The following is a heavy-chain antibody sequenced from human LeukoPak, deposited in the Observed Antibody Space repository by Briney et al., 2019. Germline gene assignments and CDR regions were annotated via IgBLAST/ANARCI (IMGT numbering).Heavy chain of an antibody. V-gene: IGHV3-23*01. D-gene: IGHD2-21*02. CDR2: ISGSGGST. J-gene: IGHJ6*02. Sequence: GGSLRLSCTASGFTFGDYAMSWVRHAPGEGLEWVSAISGSGGSTYYADSVKGRFTISRDNSKNTLYLQMNSLRAEDTAVYYCAKDNIVVVTAIYYYYGMDVWGQGTTVTVSS. CDR3: AKDNIVVVTAIYYYYGMDV. CDR1: GFTFGDYA.